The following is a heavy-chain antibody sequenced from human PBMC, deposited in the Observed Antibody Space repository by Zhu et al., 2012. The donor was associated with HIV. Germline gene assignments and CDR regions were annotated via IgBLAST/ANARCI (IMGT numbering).Heavy chain of an antibody. D-gene: IGHD2-21*02. Sequence: QVQLQESGPGLAKPSETLSLTCTVSGGSISSHYWGWIRQPPGKGLEWIGHSYYSGSTELQPLLKSRVTISVDTSKNQFYLKLNSVTAADTAVYYCARGEKRHIVVVTAIPFDYVGQGPWSTVSS. CDR3: ARGEKRHIVVVTAIPFDY. J-gene: IGHJ4*03. CDR2: SYYSGST. CDR1: GGSISSHY. V-gene: IGHV4-59*11.